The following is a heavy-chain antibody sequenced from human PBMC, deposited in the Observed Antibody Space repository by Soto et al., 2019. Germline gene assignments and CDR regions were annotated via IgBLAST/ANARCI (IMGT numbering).Heavy chain of an antibody. Sequence: VGSLRLSCAASGFTFSSYGMHWVRQAPGKGLEWVAVIWYDGSNKYYADSVKGRFTISRDNSKNTLYLQMNSLRAEDTAVYYCARDPNSSGWYRYYYYYGMDVWGQGTTVTVSS. CDR3: ARDPNSSGWYRYYYYYGMDV. CDR2: IWYDGSNK. D-gene: IGHD6-19*01. J-gene: IGHJ6*02. V-gene: IGHV3-33*01. CDR1: GFTFSSYG.